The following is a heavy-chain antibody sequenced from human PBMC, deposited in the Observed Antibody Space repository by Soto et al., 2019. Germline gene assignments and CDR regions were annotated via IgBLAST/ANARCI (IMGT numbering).Heavy chain of an antibody. J-gene: IGHJ5*01. CDR3: TRGAGVPWVWFDS. Sequence: SETLSLTSGVSGYSITSGFYWGWVRQSPGKGLEWIGSISYSAKTFYNPSLASRLSIAVDTSMNQFSLRLTSVTAADTALYYCTRGAGVPWVWFDSWGHRPLFTVSP. V-gene: IGHV4-38-2*01. CDR1: GYSITSGFY. CDR2: ISYSAKT.